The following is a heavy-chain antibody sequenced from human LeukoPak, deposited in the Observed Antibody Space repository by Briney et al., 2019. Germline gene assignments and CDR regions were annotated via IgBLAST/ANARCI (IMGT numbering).Heavy chain of an antibody. CDR3: ARHLKQGIAVAGSFDY. CDR2: IFTGDSGT. D-gene: IGHD6-19*01. Sequence: ESLQISCKGSGDSTISHWIGCGRRLPRKSLEGIGIIFTGDSGTRYSPSFQGQVTMSADKSISTAYLQWSSLKASDTAMYYCARHLKQGIAVAGSFDYWGEGSLVTVSS. J-gene: IGHJ4*02. V-gene: IGHV5-51*01. CDR1: GDSTISHW.